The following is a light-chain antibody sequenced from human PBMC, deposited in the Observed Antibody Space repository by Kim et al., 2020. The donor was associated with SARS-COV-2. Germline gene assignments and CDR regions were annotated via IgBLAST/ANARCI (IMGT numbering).Light chain of an antibody. CDR2: EDN. J-gene: IGLJ3*02. CDR1: SCSMASNF. CDR3: QAYDSSSWV. Sequence: GKTVTISFSRSSCSMASNFVPWYQQRPGSAPTTVIYEDNHRPSGVPDRFSGSISSSSTSASLTSPGLKNEDEADYSCQAYDSSSWVFGGGTQLTVL. V-gene: IGLV6-57*03.